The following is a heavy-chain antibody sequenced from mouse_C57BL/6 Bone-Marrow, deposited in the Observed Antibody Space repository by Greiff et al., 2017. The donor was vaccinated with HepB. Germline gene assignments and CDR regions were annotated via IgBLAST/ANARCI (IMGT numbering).Heavy chain of an antibody. V-gene: IGHV1-39*01. CDR1: GYSFTDYN. Sequence: EVHLVESGPELVKPGASVKISCKASGYSFTDYNMNWVKQSNGKSLEWIGVINPNYGTTSYNQKFKGKATLTVDQSSSTAYMQLNSLTSEDSAVYYCALYYYGSRDYDGYFDYWGQGTTLTVSS. J-gene: IGHJ2*01. CDR2: INPNYGTT. D-gene: IGHD1-1*01. CDR3: ALYYYGSRDYDGYFDY.